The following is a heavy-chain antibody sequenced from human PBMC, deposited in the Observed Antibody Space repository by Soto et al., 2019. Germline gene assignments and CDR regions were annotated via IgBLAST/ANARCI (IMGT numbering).Heavy chain of an antibody. V-gene: IGHV1-2*04. CDR2: INPNSGGT. CDR1: GYTFTGYY. J-gene: IGHJ6*02. CDR3: VRASLIAAAGKAGFDYYGMDV. Sequence: ASVKVSCKASGYTFTGYYMHWVRQAPGQGLEWMGWINPNSGGTNYAQKFQGWVTMTRDTSISTAYMELSRLRSDDTAVYYCVRASLIAAAGKAGFDYYGMDVWGQGTTVTVSS. D-gene: IGHD6-13*01.